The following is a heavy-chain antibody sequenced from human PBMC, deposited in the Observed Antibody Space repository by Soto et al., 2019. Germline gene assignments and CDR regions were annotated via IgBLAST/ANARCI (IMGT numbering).Heavy chain of an antibody. CDR2: INHSGST. CDR3: ATRLPGIDV. Sequence: SETLSLTCAVYGGSFSGYYWNWIRQPPGRGLEWIGEINHSGSTNYNPSLKSRVTISVDTSKNQSPLQLTSVTAADTAVYYCATRLPGIDVWGQGTMVTVSS. J-gene: IGHJ3*01. V-gene: IGHV4-34*01. CDR1: GGSFSGYY.